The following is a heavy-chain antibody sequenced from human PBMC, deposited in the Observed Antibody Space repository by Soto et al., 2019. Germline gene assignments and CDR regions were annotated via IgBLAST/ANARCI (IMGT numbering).Heavy chain of an antibody. CDR1: GYSFTRYW. CDR3: ARLLYSSSSYWFDP. D-gene: IGHD6-6*01. Sequence: PGESLKISCKGSGYSFTRYWIAWVRQMPGKGLECMGIVFPGDSDTRYSPSFQGQVTILADKSISTAYLQWSSLKASDTAMYYCARLLYSSSSYWFDPWGQGTLVTVSS. CDR2: VFPGDSDT. V-gene: IGHV5-51*01. J-gene: IGHJ5*02.